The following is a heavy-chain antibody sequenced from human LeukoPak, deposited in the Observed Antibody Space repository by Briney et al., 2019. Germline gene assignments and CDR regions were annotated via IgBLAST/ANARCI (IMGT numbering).Heavy chain of an antibody. D-gene: IGHD6-13*01. J-gene: IGHJ4*02. CDR3: ASNMAGIAAAYDY. CDR1: GGSISSSSYY. V-gene: IGHV4-39*07. Sequence: PSETLSLTCTVSGGSISSSSYYWGWIRQPPGKGLEWIGSIYYSGSTYYNPSLKSRVTISVDTSKNQFSLKLSSVTAADTAVYYCASNMAGIAAAYDYWGQGTLVTVSS. CDR2: IYYSGST.